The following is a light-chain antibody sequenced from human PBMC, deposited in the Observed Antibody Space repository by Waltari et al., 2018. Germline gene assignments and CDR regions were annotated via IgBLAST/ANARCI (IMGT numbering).Light chain of an antibody. CDR3: AAWDDSLYGRV. J-gene: IGLJ2*01. Sequence: QSVLTQPPSASGTPGQTVSISCSGGSSNIAVNTVNWYQQLPGMAPKLLINGNNQRPSGVPDRFSGSKSGTSASLAISGLQSEDEAYYYCAAWDDSLYGRVFGGGTKLTVL. V-gene: IGLV1-44*01. CDR2: GNN. CDR1: SSNIAVNT.